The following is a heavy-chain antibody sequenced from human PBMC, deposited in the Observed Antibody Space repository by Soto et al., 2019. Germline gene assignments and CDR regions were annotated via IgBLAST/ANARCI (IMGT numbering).Heavy chain of an antibody. Sequence: GGSLRLSCAASGFTFSSYWMSWVRQAPGKGLEWVANIKQDGSEKYYVDSVKGRFTISRDNAKNSLYLQMNSLRAEDTAVYYCARVTSTVTPWYFDLWGRGTLVTVSS. CDR2: IKQDGSEK. CDR3: ARVTSTVTPWYFDL. V-gene: IGHV3-7*01. D-gene: IGHD4-17*01. CDR1: GFTFSSYW. J-gene: IGHJ2*01.